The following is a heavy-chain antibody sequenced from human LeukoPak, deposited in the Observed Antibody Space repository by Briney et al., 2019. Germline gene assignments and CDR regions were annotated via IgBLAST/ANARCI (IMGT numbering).Heavy chain of an antibody. D-gene: IGHD3-22*01. V-gene: IGHV3-21*01. CDR2: ISSSSSYK. Sequence: GGSLRLSCSASGFTFSSYTINWVRQAPGKGLEWVSSISSSSSYKYYADSVKGRFTISRDNVKNSLYLQMNSLRAEDTAVYYCARDSFVDDSSGYFYGGPINWFDPWGQGTLVTVSS. CDR1: GFTFSSYT. J-gene: IGHJ5*02. CDR3: ARDSFVDDSSGYFYGGPINWFDP.